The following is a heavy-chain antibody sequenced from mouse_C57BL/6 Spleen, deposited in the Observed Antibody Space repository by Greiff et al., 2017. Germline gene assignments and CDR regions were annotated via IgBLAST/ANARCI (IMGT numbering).Heavy chain of an antibody. CDR2: IYPGDGDT. Sequence: VQLQQSGAELVKPGASVKISCKASGYAFSSYWMNWVKQRPGKGLEWIGQIYPGDGDTNYNGKFKGKATLTADKSSSTAYMQLSSLTSEDSAVYFCARYGYYGSSYNFDYWGQGTTLTVSS. D-gene: IGHD1-1*01. CDR1: GYAFSSYW. CDR3: ARYGYYGSSYNFDY. V-gene: IGHV1-80*01. J-gene: IGHJ2*01.